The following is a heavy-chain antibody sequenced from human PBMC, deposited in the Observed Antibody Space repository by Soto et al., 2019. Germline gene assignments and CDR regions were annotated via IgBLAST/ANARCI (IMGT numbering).Heavy chain of an antibody. V-gene: IGHV4-39*07. CDR3: AARHFWSGPWTDRRLDD. CDR2: ISHSGST. J-gene: IGHJ4*02. D-gene: IGHD3-3*02. CDR1: GGSISSTGYH. Sequence: SETLSLTCNVSGGSISSTGYHWGWIRQPPGKGLEWIGSISHSGSTNYNPSLTSRVTISVDKSKNHFSLKVTSVTAADTAVYYCAARHFWSGPWTDRRLDDWGQGTLVTVSS.